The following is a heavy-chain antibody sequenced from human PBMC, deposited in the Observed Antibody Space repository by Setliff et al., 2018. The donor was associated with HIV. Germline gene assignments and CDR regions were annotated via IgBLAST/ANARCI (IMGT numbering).Heavy chain of an antibody. J-gene: IGHJ1*01. CDR1: GFIFSTFA. V-gene: IGHV3-30-3*01. CDR3: ARDKFGSGSSPRVLQH. CDR2: ISYDGSKK. D-gene: IGHD3-10*01. Sequence: TGGCLRLSCAASGFIFSTFAMYWVRQAPGKGLEWVAVISYDGSKKYYADSVKGRFTISRDNSKDTLDLQMNSLRPEDTAVYFCARDKFGSGSSPRVLQHWGQGTLVTVSS.